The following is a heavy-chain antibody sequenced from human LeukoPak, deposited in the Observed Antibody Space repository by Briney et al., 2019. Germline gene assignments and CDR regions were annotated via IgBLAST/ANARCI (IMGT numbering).Heavy chain of an antibody. D-gene: IGHD6-13*01. CDR1: GFTFSSYE. V-gene: IGHV3-21*05. CDR2: ISSSSSYI. CDR3: ARDPGSSSYADY. J-gene: IGHJ4*02. Sequence: GGSLRLSCAASGFTFSSYEMNWVRQAPGKGLEWVSYISSSSSYIYYADSVKGRFTISRDNAKNSLYLQMNSLRAEDTAVYYCARDPGSSSYADYWGQGTLVTVSS.